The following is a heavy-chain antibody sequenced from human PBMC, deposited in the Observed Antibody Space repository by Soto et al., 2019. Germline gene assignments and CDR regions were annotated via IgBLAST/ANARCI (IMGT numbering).Heavy chain of an antibody. CDR2: IYYSGST. J-gene: IGHJ4*02. CDR1: GGSISSSSYY. Sequence: SETLSLTCTVSGGSISSSSYYWGWIRQPPGKGLEWIGSIYYSGSTYYNPSLKSRVTISVDTSKNQFSLKLSSVTAADTAVYYCARPYYYDSSGFGYWGQGTLVTVSS. CDR3: ARPYYYDSSGFGY. V-gene: IGHV4-39*01. D-gene: IGHD3-22*01.